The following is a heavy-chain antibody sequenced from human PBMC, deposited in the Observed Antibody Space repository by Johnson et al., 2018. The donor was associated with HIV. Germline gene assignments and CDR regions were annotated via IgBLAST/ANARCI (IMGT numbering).Heavy chain of an antibody. Sequence: VQLVESGGGLVKPGGSLRLSCAASGFTVSCNEMTWVRQAPGKGLEWVSSISGGNTYYADSRKGRFTFSRDNSKNTLHLQMNSLRTEDTAVYYCARGRWLQSKSDAFDIWGQGTMVTVSS. CDR1: GFTVSCNE. J-gene: IGHJ3*02. V-gene: IGHV3-38-3*01. CDR3: ARGRWLQSKSDAFDI. CDR2: ISGGNT. D-gene: IGHD5-24*01.